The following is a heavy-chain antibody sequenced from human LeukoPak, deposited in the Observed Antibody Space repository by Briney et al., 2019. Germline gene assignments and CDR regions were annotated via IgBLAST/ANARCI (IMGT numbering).Heavy chain of an antibody. V-gene: IGHV4-59*01. CDR3: ARVYGYGDYHDAFDI. D-gene: IGHD4-17*01. CDR1: GGSISSYY. Sequence: KASETLSLTCTVSGGSISSYYWSWIRQPPGKGLEWIGYIYYSGSTNYNPSLKSRVTISVDTSKNQFSLKLSSVTAADTAVYYCARVYGYGDYHDAFDIWGQGTMVTVSS. J-gene: IGHJ3*02. CDR2: IYYSGST.